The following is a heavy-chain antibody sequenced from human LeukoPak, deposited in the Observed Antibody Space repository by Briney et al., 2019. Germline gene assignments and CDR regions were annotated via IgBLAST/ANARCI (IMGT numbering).Heavy chain of an antibody. CDR3: TTRWGLAVAGDYYYYMDV. J-gene: IGHJ6*03. CDR2: IKSKTDGGTT. CDR1: GFTFSNAW. V-gene: IGHV3-15*01. D-gene: IGHD6-19*01. Sequence: GGSLRLTCAASGFTFSNAWMSWVRQAPGKGLEWVGRIKSKTDGGTTDYAAPVKGRFTISRDDSKNTLYLQMNSLKTEDTAVYYCTTRWGLAVAGDYYYYMDVWGKGTTVTISS.